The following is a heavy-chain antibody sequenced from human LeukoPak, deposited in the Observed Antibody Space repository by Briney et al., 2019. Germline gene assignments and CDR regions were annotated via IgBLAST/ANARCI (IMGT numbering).Heavy chain of an antibody. CDR3: AKRLPTGAGGGFQH. D-gene: IGHD4-11*01. Sequence: GSLRLSCAASGFTFSSYAMSWVRQAPGKGLEWVSAISGSGGDTYYAGSVKGRVTISRDNSKSTLYLQMNSLRAGDTAVYYCAKRLPTGAGGGFQHWGQGALVTVSS. CDR2: ISGSGGDT. J-gene: IGHJ1*01. V-gene: IGHV3-23*01. CDR1: GFTFSSYA.